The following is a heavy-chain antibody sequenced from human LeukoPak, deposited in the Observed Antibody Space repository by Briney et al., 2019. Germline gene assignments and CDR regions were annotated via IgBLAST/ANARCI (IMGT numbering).Heavy chain of an antibody. D-gene: IGHD3-22*01. V-gene: IGHV4-34*01. CDR1: GGSFSGYY. CDR2: INHSGST. J-gene: IGHJ4*02. CDR3: ARVYGVITTSAFDY. Sequence: SETLSLTCAVYGGSFSGYYWSWIRQPPGKGLEWIGEINHSGSTNYNPSLKSRVTMSVDTSKNQFSLKLSSVTAADTAVYYCARVYGVITTSAFDYWGQGTLVTVSS.